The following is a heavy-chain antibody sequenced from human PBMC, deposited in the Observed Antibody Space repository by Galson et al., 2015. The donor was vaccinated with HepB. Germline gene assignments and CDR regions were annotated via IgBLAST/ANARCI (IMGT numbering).Heavy chain of an antibody. Sequence: LRLSCAASGFTFSSYWMSWVRQAPGKGLEWVANIKQDGSEKYYVDSVKGRFTISRDNAKNSLYLQMNSLRAEDTAVYYCATTLVGATWDAFDIWGQGTTVTVSS. CDR2: IKQDGSEK. CDR3: ATTLVGATWDAFDI. V-gene: IGHV3-7*01. CDR1: GFTFSSYW. J-gene: IGHJ3*02. D-gene: IGHD1-26*01.